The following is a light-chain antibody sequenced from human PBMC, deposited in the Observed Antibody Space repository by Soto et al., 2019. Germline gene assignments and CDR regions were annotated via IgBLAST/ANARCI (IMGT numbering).Light chain of an antibody. Sequence: QTVVTQGPSFSVSPGGTVTLTCGLTSGSVSTTYYPSWYQQTPGQAPRTLIYSTNIRSSGVPDRFSGSILGNKAALTITGAQADDESDYHCMLYMGGGLVVFGGGTKVTVL. CDR3: MLYMGGGLVV. CDR1: SGSVSTTYY. J-gene: IGLJ2*01. V-gene: IGLV8-61*01. CDR2: STN.